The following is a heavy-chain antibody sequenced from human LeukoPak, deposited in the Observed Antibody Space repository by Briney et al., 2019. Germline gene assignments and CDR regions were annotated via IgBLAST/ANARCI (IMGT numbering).Heavy chain of an antibody. Sequence: GASVKVSCKASGYTFTRYAMQWVRQAPGQRLEWMGWINAGNGDTKYSEKFQGRVTMTTDTSTSTAYMELRSLRSDDTAVYYCARVVVVAASDYWGQGTLVTVSS. CDR1: GYTFTRYA. D-gene: IGHD2-15*01. J-gene: IGHJ4*02. CDR2: INAGNGDT. CDR3: ARVVVVAASDY. V-gene: IGHV1-3*01.